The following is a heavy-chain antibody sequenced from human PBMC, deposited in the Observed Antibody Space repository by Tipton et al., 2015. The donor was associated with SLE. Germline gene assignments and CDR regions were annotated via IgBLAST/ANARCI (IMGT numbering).Heavy chain of an antibody. J-gene: IGHJ4*02. Sequence: SLRLSCAASGFTFSSYAMHWVRQAPGKGLEWVAVISYDGSNKYYADSVKGRFTISRDNSKNTLYLQMNSLRAEDTAVYYCARDNRASHCSLHYWGQGTLVTVSS. CDR3: ARDNRASHCSLHY. CDR2: ISYDGSNK. D-gene: IGHD2-21*02. CDR1: GFTFSSYA. V-gene: IGHV3-30-3*01.